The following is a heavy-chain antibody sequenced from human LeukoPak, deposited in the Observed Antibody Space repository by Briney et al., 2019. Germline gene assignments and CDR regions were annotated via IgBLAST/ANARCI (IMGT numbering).Heavy chain of an antibody. CDR2: IYYSGST. CDR3: ARIKIAAAGSFDY. CDR1: GGSISSGGYY. J-gene: IGHJ4*02. V-gene: IGHV4-31*03. Sequence: PSQTLSLTCTVSGGSISSGGYYWSWIRQHPGKGLEWIGYIYYSGSTYYNPSLKSRVTISVDTSKNQFSLKLSSVTAADTAVYYCARIKIAAAGSFDYWGQGTLVTVSS. D-gene: IGHD6-13*01.